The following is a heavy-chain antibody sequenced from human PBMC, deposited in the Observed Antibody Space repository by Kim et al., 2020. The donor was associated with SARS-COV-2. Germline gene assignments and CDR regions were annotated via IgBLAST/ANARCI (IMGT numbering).Heavy chain of an antibody. CDR2: VYYSGTT. D-gene: IGHD3-10*01. CDR3: ARLHYRYGSGSYGDY. Sequence: SETLSLTCNVAGGSISSSFYFWGWIRQPPGKGLEFIGSVYYSGTTYYNPSLKSRVTISVDTSKKQFSMKLRSVTAADTDGYYCARLHYRYGSGSYGDYWG. V-gene: IGHV4-39*01. J-gene: IGHJ4*01. CDR1: GGSISSSFYF.